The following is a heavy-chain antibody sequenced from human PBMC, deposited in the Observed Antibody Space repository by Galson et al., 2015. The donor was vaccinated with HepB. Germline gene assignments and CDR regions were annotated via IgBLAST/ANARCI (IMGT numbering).Heavy chain of an antibody. J-gene: IGHJ4*02. V-gene: IGHV3-23*01. D-gene: IGHD2-2*01. CDR2: ISGSGGST. CDR3: AKYFFSGLYCSSTSCLGVYFDY. Sequence: SLRLSCAASGFTFSSYAMSWVRQAPGKGLEWVSAISGSGGSTYYADSVKGRFTISRDNSKNTLYLQMNSLRAEDTAVYYCAKYFFSGLYCSSTSCLGVYFDYWGQGTLVTVSS. CDR1: GFTFSSYA.